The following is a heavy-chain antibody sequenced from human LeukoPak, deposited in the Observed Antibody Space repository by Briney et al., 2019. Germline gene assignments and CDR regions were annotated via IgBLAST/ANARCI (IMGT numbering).Heavy chain of an antibody. D-gene: IGHD3-9*01. CDR1: GGSFTGYY. CDR2: IKHSGST. J-gene: IGHJ2*01. CDR3: ARARYYDISTFLNWYFDL. Sequence: SETLSLTCGVYGGSFTGYYWSWMRQPPGKGLEWMGEIKHSGSTNYNPSLKSRVTISVDTSKNQFSLKLSSVTAADTAVYYCARARYYDISTFLNWYFDLWGRGTLVTVSS. V-gene: IGHV4-34*01.